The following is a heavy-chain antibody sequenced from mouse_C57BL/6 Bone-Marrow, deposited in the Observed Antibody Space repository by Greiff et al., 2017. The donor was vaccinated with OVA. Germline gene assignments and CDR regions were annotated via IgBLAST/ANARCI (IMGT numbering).Heavy chain of an antibody. CDR3: TRLWLRRRAWFAY. V-gene: IGHV14-4*01. D-gene: IGHD2-2*01. CDR2: IDPENGDT. J-gene: IGHJ2*01. Sequence: VQLQQSGAELVKPGASVKLSCTASGFNIKDYYMHWVKQRPEQGLEWIGWIDPENGDTEYASKFQGKATITADTSSNTAYLQLSSLTSEDTAVYYCTRLWLRRRAWFAYWGQGTTLTVSS. CDR1: GFNIKDYY.